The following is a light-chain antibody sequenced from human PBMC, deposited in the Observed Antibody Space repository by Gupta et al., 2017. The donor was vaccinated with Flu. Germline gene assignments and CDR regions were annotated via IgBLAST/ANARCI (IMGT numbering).Light chain of an antibody. Sequence: DIVMTQSPDSLAMSLGERVTINCKSSQSILYSPNNKNYLAWYQQKPGQTPKLLIYWASTRESGVPDRFSGSGSGTDFTLTISSLQAEDVAVYYCQQEDNTSRTFGGGTRVEIK. V-gene: IGKV4-1*01. CDR2: WAS. CDR1: QSILYSPNNKNY. J-gene: IGKJ4*01. CDR3: QQEDNTSRT.